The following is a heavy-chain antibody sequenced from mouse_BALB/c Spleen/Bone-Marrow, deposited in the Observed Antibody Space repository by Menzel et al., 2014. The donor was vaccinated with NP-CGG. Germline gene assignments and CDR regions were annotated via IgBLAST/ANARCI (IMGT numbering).Heavy chain of an antibody. Sequence: CKASGYTFTSYDINWVKQRPGQGLEWIGWIYPGDGNTKYNEKFKGKATLTADKSSSTAYMQLSSLTSENSAVYFCTRGGYGNYVGYAMDYWGQGTSVTVSS. CDR2: IYPGDGNT. CDR1: GYTFTSYD. J-gene: IGHJ4*01. V-gene: IGHV1S56*01. CDR3: TRGGYGNYVGYAMDY. D-gene: IGHD2-10*02.